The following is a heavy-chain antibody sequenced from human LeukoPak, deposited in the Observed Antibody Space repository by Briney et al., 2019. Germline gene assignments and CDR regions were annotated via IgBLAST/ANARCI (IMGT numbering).Heavy chain of an antibody. Sequence: ASVKVSCKASGYTFTTYTISWVRQAPGQGLEWMGWLNTNTGNPTYAQGFTGRFVFSLDTSVSTAYLQISSLKAEDTAVYYCARRSDSSGWYHDYRGQGTLVTVSS. D-gene: IGHD6-13*01. CDR1: GYTFTTYT. CDR2: LNTNTGNP. J-gene: IGHJ4*02. CDR3: ARRSDSSGWYHDY. V-gene: IGHV7-4-1*02.